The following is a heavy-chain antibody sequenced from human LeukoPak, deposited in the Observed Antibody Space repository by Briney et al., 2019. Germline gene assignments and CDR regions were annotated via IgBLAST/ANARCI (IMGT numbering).Heavy chain of an antibody. Sequence: GGSLRLSCAASGFTFSSYNMNWVRQAPGKWLEWVSSIGGSGSYIFYADSVKGRFTISRDNAKNSLYLQMNSLRAEDTAVYYCARGQEYLWLHRDYWGQGTLVTVSS. D-gene: IGHD5-18*01. CDR1: GFTFSSYN. CDR2: IGGSGSYI. CDR3: ARGQEYLWLHRDY. J-gene: IGHJ4*02. V-gene: IGHV3-21*01.